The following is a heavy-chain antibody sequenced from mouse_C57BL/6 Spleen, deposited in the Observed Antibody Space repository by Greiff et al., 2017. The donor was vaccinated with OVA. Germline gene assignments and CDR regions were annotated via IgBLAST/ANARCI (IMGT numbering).Heavy chain of an antibody. J-gene: IGHJ4*01. D-gene: IGHD2-3*01. CDR1: GYSFTGYF. V-gene: IGHV1-20*01. CDR3: ARSPYDGYYPYYYAMDY. Sequence: EVKLMESGPELVKPGDSVKISCKASGYSFTGYFMNWVMQSHGKSLEWIGRINPYNGDTFYNQKFKGKATLTVDKSSSTAHMELRSLTSEDSAVYYCARSPYDGYYPYYYAMDYWGQGTSVTVSS. CDR2: INPYNGDT.